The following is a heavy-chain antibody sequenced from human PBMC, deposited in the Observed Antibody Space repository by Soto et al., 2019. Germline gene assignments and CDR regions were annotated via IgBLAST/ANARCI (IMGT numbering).Heavy chain of an antibody. CDR3: ARDHGDPVRSYYYYYMDV. CDR1: GGTFSSYT. D-gene: IGHD4-17*01. CDR2: IIPILGIA. Sequence: SVKVSCKASGGTFSSYTISWVRQAPGQGLEWMGRIIPILGIANYAQKFQGRVTITADKSTSTAYMELSSLRSEDTAVYYCARDHGDPVRSYYYYYMDVWGKGTTVTVSS. V-gene: IGHV1-69*04. J-gene: IGHJ6*03.